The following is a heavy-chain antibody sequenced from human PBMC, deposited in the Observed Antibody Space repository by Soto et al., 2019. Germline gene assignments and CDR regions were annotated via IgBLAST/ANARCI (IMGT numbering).Heavy chain of an antibody. D-gene: IGHD2-8*01. CDR1: GGSVSSGSYY. J-gene: IGHJ6*02. V-gene: IGHV4-61*01. Sequence: PSETLSLTCTVSGGSVSSGSYYWSWIRQPPGKGLEWIGYIYYSGSTNYNPSLKSRVTISVDTSKNQFSLKLSSVTAADTAVYYCAREGLGYCTNGVCIGMDVWGQGTTVTVSS. CDR2: IYYSGST. CDR3: AREGLGYCTNGVCIGMDV.